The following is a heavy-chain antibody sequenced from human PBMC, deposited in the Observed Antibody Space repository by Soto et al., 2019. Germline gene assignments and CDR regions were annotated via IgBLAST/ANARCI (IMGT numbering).Heavy chain of an antibody. J-gene: IGHJ4*02. CDR1: GYTLTELS. CDR3: ATSIAAAVFIGY. V-gene: IGHV1-24*01. Sequence: ASVKVSCKVSGYTLTELSMHWVRQAPGKGLEWMGGFDPEDGETIYAQKFQGRVTMTEDTSTDTAYMELSSLRSEDTAVYYCATSIAAAVFIGYWGQGTLVTVSS. D-gene: IGHD6-13*01. CDR2: FDPEDGET.